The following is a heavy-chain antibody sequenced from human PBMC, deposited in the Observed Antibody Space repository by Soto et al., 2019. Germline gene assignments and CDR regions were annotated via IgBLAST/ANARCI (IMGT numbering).Heavy chain of an antibody. CDR1: AGSISRGCDS. D-gene: IGHD5-12*01. V-gene: IGHV4-31*03. CDR2: IYYSGST. Sequence: SQTLSLTCTVSAGSISRGCDSWSWIRQHPGKGLEWIGYIYYSGSTYYDPSLKSRVTISVDTSKNQFSLKLSSVTAADTAVYYCAREPINWGQGTLVTVS. J-gene: IGHJ4*02. CDR3: AREPIN.